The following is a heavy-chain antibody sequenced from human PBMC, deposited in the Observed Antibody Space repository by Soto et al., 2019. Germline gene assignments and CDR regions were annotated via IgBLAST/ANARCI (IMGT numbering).Heavy chain of an antibody. D-gene: IGHD3-10*01. CDR3: AREAGDYYYYYGMDV. V-gene: IGHV3-30-3*01. CDR1: GFTFSSYA. J-gene: IGHJ6*02. Sequence: GGSLRLSCAASGFTFSSYAMHWVRQAPGKGLEWVAVISYDGSNKYYADSVKGRFTISRDNSKNTLYLQMNSLRAEDTAVYYCAREAGDYYYYYGMDVWGQGTTVTVS. CDR2: ISYDGSNK.